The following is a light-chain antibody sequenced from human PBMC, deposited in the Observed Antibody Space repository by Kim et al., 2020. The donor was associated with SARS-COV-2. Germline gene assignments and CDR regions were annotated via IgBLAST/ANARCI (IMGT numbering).Light chain of an antibody. CDR3: QQYNNWPPLT. V-gene: IGKV3-15*01. CDR1: QSVSSN. CDR2: GAS. Sequence: EIVMTQSPATLSVSPGERATLSCRASQSVSSNLAWYQQKPGQAPRLLIYGASIRATGIPARFSGSGSGTEFTLTISNLQSEDFAVYYCQQYNNWPPLTFGGGTKVDIK. J-gene: IGKJ4*01.